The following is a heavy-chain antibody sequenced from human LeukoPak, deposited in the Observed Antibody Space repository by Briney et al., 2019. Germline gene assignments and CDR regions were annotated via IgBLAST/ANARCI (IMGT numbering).Heavy chain of an antibody. J-gene: IGHJ4*02. CDR3: ASDAYSSGWYARVDY. D-gene: IGHD6-19*01. CDR2: INSDGSST. V-gene: IGHV3-74*01. CDR1: GFTFSSYW. Sequence: PGGSLRLSCAASGFTFSSYWMHWVRQAPGKGLVWVLRINSDGSSTRYADSVKGRFTISRDNAKNTLYLQMNSLRGEDTAVYYCASDAYSSGWYARVDYWGQGTLVTVFS.